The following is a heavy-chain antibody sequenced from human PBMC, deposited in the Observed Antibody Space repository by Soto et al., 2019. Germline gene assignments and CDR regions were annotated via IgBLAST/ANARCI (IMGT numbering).Heavy chain of an antibody. Sequence: PGGSLRLSCAASGFTFSNYAMILVRQAPGKGLEWVSAISGSGGSIYYADSVKGRFTISRDNSKNTLYLQVNSLRAEDTALYYCAKGIAVAGYVFDIWGQGTMVTVSS. V-gene: IGHV3-23*01. CDR1: GFTFSNYA. D-gene: IGHD6-19*01. CDR3: AKGIAVAGYVFDI. J-gene: IGHJ3*02. CDR2: ISGSGGSI.